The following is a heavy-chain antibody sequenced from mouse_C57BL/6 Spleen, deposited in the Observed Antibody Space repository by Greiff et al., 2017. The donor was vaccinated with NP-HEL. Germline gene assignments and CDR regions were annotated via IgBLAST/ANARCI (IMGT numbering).Heavy chain of an antibody. V-gene: IGHV5-6*01. J-gene: IGHJ4*01. D-gene: IGHD1-1*01. Sequence: EVKLVESGGDLVKPGGSLKLSCAASGFTFSSYGMSWVRQTPDKRLEWVATISSGGSYTYYPDSVKGRFTISRDNAKNTLYLQMSSLKSEDTAMYYCARQYGSSDYAMDYWGQGTSVTVSS. CDR1: GFTFSSYG. CDR3: ARQYGSSDYAMDY. CDR2: ISSGGSYT.